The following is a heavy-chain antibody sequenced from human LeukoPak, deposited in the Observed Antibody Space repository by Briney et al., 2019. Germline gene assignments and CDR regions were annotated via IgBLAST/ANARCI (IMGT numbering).Heavy chain of an antibody. CDR3: ARGLTYYDAFDY. J-gene: IGHJ4*02. V-gene: IGHV4-61*02. CDR2: IHTSGRT. Sequence: PSETLSLTCTVSGGSISSGDYYWTWIRQPAGKGLEWIGRIHTSGRTDYNPSLKSRVTISGDTSKNQFSLELFSVTAADTAVYYCARGLTYYDAFDYWGQGTLVTVSS. D-gene: IGHD3-22*01. CDR1: GGSISSGDYY.